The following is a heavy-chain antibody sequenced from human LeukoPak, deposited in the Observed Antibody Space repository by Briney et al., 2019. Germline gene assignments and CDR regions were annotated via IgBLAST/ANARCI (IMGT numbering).Heavy chain of an antibody. D-gene: IGHD5-12*01. CDR1: GGSIRSDGYY. Sequence: SETLSLTCTVSGGSIRSDGYYWTWIRQHPGKGLEWVGYIFHTGTTYYNPSLQSRVTISVDTSKNQFSLKFNFVTAADTAVYYCARDLSAYDFSSRGAFDIWGPGTMVAVSS. CDR3: ARDLSAYDFSSRGAFDI. CDR2: IFHTGTT. V-gene: IGHV4-31*03. J-gene: IGHJ3*02.